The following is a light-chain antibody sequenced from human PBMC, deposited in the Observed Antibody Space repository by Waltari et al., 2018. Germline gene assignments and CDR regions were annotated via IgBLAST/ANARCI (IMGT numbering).Light chain of an antibody. CDR3: ATWDDTLSGWV. CDR2: YND. Sequence: QSVLTQPPSVSGVPRQRVTISCSGSNSNIGNTAVAWYQQIPGRAPKLPIYYNDLLSSGVSDRFSGSKSGSSASLAISGLQAEEEADYYCATWDDTLSGWVFGGGTKLTVL. J-gene: IGLJ3*02. V-gene: IGLV1-36*01. CDR1: NSNIGNTA.